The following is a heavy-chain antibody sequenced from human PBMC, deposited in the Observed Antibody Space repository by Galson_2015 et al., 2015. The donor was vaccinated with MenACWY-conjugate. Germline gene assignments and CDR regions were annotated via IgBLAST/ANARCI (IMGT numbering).Heavy chain of an antibody. CDR3: ARDNNWSFDS. J-gene: IGHJ4*02. V-gene: IGHV3-74*01. CDR2: ISPDGSVT. Sequence: SLRLSCAASGFTFNQYWMHWVRQAPGKGLVWVSRISPDGSVTNYADSVKGRFTLSTDNAKNIVYLQMDGLGDEDTAVYFCARDNNWSFDSWGQGTLVTVSS. D-gene: IGHD1-1*01. CDR1: GFTFNQYW.